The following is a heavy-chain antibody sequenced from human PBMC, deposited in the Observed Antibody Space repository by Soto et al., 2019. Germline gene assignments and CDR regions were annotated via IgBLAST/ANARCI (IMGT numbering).Heavy chain of an antibody. CDR2: ISGSGGST. V-gene: IGHV3-23*01. CDR1: GFTFSSYA. Sequence: EVQLLESGGGLVQPGGSLRLSCAASGFTFSSYAMNWVRQAPGKGLEWVSVISGSGGSTYYADSVKGRFTISRDNSKNTLSLQMNSLRAEATAVYYCARRGPGTYFDYWGQGTLVTVSS. J-gene: IGHJ4*02. D-gene: IGHD6-13*01. CDR3: ARRGPGTYFDY.